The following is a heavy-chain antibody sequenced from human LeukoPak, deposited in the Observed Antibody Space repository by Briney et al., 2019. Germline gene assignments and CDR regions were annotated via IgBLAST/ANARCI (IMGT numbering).Heavy chain of an antibody. CDR2: INPNSGGT. Sequence: ASVKVSFKASGYTFTGYYMHWVRQAPGQGLAWMGWINPNSGGTNYAQKFQGRVTVTRDTSVRTAYMELRKLRSDDTAVSYCAILYSSSSEFDFWGQGTLVTVSS. V-gene: IGHV1-2*02. CDR3: AILYSSSSEFDF. J-gene: IGHJ4*02. D-gene: IGHD6-6*01. CDR1: GYTFTGYY.